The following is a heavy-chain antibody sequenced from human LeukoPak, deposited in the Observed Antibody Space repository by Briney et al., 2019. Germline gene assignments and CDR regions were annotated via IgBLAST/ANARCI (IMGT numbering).Heavy chain of an antibody. CDR3: AKDRTVGASYWYFDL. CDR1: GFTFSNAW. V-gene: IGHV3-23*01. D-gene: IGHD1-26*01. Sequence: LAGGSLRLSCAASGFTFSNAWMSWVRQAPGKGLEWVSAISGSGGSTYYADSVKGRFTISRDNSKNTLYLHMNTLRAEDTAIYYCAKDRTVGASYWYFDLWGRGTLVTVSS. CDR2: ISGSGGST. J-gene: IGHJ2*01.